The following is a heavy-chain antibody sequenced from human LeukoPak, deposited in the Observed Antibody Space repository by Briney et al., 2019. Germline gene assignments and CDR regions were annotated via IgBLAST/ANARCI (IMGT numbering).Heavy chain of an antibody. CDR2: MNPNRGNT. Sequence: VASVKVSCKASGYTFTSYDINWVRQATGQGLEWMAWMNPNRGNTGYAQKFQGRVTMTRNTSISTAYMELSSLRSEDTAVYYCARLAIKVRSSPVVTYYYYMDVWGKGTTVTVSS. CDR3: ARLAIKVRSSPVVTYYYYMDV. J-gene: IGHJ6*03. CDR1: GYTFTSYD. D-gene: IGHD2-2*02. V-gene: IGHV1-8*01.